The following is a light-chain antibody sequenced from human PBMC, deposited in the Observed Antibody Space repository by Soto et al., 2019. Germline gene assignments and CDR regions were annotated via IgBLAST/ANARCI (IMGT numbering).Light chain of an antibody. J-gene: IGKJ2*01. CDR1: QSLSSY. V-gene: IGKV3-11*01. CDR2: DAS. Sequence: EIVLTQSPATLSLSPGERATLSCRDSQSLSSYLAWYQQKPGQAPRLLIYDASNRATGIPARFSGSGSGTDFTLTISSLEPEDFAVYYCQQRSNWPPYTFGPGTKLEIK. CDR3: QQRSNWPPYT.